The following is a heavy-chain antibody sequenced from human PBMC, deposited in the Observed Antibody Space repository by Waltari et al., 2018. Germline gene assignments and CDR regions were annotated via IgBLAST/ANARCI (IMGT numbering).Heavy chain of an antibody. CDR2: ISYDGSNK. CDR1: GFTFSSYG. Sequence: GRSLRLSCAASGFTFSSYGMHWVRQAPGKGLEWVAVISYDGSNKYYADSVKGRFTISRDNAKNSLYLQMNSLRAEDTALYYCAKDTAAATDAFDIWGQGTMVTVSS. J-gene: IGHJ3*02. V-gene: IGHV3-30*18. D-gene: IGHD6-13*01. CDR3: AKDTAAATDAFDI.